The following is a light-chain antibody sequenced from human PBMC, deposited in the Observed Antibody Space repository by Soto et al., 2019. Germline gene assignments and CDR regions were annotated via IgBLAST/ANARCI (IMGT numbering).Light chain of an antibody. CDR3: QQYNNWPPPLT. Sequence: EIVMTQSPATLSVSPEERATLSCRASQSVSSNLGWYQQKPGQAPRLLVYDASARATGIPARFSGSGSGTEFTLTISSLQSEDFAVYYCQQYNNWPPPLTFGGGTKVEIK. J-gene: IGKJ4*01. CDR2: DAS. V-gene: IGKV3-15*01. CDR1: QSVSSN.